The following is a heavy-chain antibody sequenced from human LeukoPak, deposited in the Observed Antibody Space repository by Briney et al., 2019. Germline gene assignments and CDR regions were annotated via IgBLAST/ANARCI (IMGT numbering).Heavy chain of an antibody. Sequence: PGGSLRLSCVLSGFTFSSYAMSWVRQAPGKGLEWVSAISGNGGGTYYADSVKGRFTISRDNSKNTLYLQMNNLRAEDTAVYYCAKETAADSILITVDYWGQGTLVTVSS. D-gene: IGHD1-14*01. CDR1: GFTFSSYA. J-gene: IGHJ4*02. CDR3: AKETAADSILITVDY. CDR2: ISGNGGGT. V-gene: IGHV3-23*01.